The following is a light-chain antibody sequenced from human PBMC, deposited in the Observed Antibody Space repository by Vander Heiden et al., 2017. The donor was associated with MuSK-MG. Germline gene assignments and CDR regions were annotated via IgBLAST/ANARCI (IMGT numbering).Light chain of an antibody. Sequence: ETVMTQSPATLSVSPGESATLSCRASQSVSTNLAWYQQKPGQAPRLLIYSTSTRATGNPARFSGSGYETEFTLTTSSRQSEDFAVYYCQQYNNWPPITFGQGTQMDIK. CDR2: STS. CDR3: QQYNNWPPIT. CDR1: QSVSTN. J-gene: IGKJ5*01. V-gene: IGKV3-15*01.